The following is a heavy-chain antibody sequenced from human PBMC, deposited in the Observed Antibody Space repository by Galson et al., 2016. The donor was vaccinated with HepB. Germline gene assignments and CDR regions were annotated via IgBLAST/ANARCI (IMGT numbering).Heavy chain of an antibody. CDR2: ISWNSGSI. J-gene: IGHJ4*02. Sequence: SLRLSCAASGFTFDDYAMHWVRQAPGKGLEWVSGISWNSGSIGYADSVKGRFTISRDNSKNTLYLQMNSLRAEDTAFYFCAKDGLYYGSGSYGSVDYWGQGTLVTVSS. CDR3: AKDGLYYGSGSYGSVDY. V-gene: IGHV3-9*01. CDR1: GFTFDDYA. D-gene: IGHD3-10*01.